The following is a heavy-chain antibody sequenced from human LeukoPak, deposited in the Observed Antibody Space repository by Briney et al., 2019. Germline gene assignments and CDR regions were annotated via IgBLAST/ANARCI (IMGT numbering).Heavy chain of an antibody. V-gene: IGHV3-21*01. J-gene: IGHJ4*02. CDR1: GFTFSTYS. D-gene: IGHD2-15*01. Sequence: GGSLRLSCAASGFTFSTYSMNWVRQAPGKGLEWVSSISRSSSDIYYADSVKGRFTISRDNAKNSVFLQMNSLRVEDTAVYYCARGEGYCSGGTCYSGDFYYFDYWGQGTLVTVSS. CDR2: ISRSSSDI. CDR3: ARGEGYCSGGTCYSGDFYYFDY.